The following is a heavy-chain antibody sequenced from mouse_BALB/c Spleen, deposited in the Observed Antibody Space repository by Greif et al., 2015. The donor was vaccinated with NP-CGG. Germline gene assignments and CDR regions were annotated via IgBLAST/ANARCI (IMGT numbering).Heavy chain of an antibody. CDR1: GFTFTDYY. CDR2: IRNKANGYTT. V-gene: IGHV7-3*02. Sequence: EVKVVESGGGLVQPGGSLRLSCATSGFTFTDYYMSWVRQPPGKALEWLGFIRNKANGYTTEYSASVKGRFTISRGNSQSILYLQMNTLRAEDSATYYCARGDGYYWFAYWGQGTLVTVSA. J-gene: IGHJ3*01. CDR3: ARGDGYYWFAY. D-gene: IGHD2-3*01.